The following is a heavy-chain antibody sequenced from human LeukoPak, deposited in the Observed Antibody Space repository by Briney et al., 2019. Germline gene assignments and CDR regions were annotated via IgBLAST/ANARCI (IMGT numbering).Heavy chain of an antibody. CDR1: GGSIGSGSYY. D-gene: IGHD4-17*01. Sequence: PSETLSLTCTVSGGSIGSGSYYWGWIRQPPGKGLEWIGSIYYSGSTYYNPSLKSRVTVSADTFKSQFSLKLSSVTAADTAVYYCARLNEGHESGDYRGDYWGQGTLVTVSS. CDR3: ARLNEGHESGDYRGDY. CDR2: IYYSGST. J-gene: IGHJ4*02. V-gene: IGHV4-39*01.